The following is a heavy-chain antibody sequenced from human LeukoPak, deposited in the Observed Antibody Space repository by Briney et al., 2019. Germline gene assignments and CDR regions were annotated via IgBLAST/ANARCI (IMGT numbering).Heavy chain of an antibody. CDR2: ISSSSSTV. J-gene: IGHJ4*02. CDR1: GFTFSDYS. CDR3: AGDVRWLRFVFDY. V-gene: IGHV3-48*02. Sequence: GGSLRLSCAASGFTFSDYSMNWVRQAPGKGLEWVSYISSSSSTVYYADSVKGRFTISRDNAKNSLYLQMNSLRDEDTAVYYCAGDVRWLRFVFDYWGQGILVTVSS. D-gene: IGHD5-12*01.